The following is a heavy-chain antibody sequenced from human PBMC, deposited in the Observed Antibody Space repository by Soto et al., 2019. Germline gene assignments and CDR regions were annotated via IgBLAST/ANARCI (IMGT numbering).Heavy chain of an antibody. J-gene: IGHJ4*01. CDR1: GFSVSRNF. D-gene: IGHD1-26*01. CDR3: ARVVLVGATPDYFDH. V-gene: IGHV3-53*01. CDR2: LYSGGTT. Sequence: EVQLVESGGSFIQPGGSLRLSCAVSGFSVSRNFMSWIRQAPGKGLEWVSILYSGGTTYYTGSVEGRFPMSGDDSKNTVYLQMKSLRVEDTATYFCARVVLVGATPDYFDHWGQGSLVTVSS.